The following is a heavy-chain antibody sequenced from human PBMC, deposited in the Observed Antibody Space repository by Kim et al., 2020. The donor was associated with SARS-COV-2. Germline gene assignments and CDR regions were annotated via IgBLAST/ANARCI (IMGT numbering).Heavy chain of an antibody. CDR2: IDPSDSYT. J-gene: IGHJ6*02. V-gene: IGHV5-10-1*01. CDR3: ARRTGQWLVNGMDV. CDR1: GYSFTSYW. Sequence: GESLKISCKGSGYSFTSYWISWVRQMPGKGLEWMGRIDPSDSYTNYSPSFQGHVTISADKSISTAYLQWSSLKAWDTAMYYCARRTGQWLVNGMDVWGQGTTVTVSS. D-gene: IGHD6-19*01.